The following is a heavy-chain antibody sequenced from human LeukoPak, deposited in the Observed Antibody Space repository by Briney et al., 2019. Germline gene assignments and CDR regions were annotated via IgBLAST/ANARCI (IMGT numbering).Heavy chain of an antibody. CDR3: ARDNSVGDYAWWFDP. J-gene: IGHJ5*02. V-gene: IGHV7-4-1*02. CDR2: INTNTGNP. D-gene: IGHD1-26*01. Sequence: ASVKVSCKASGYIFTSYAMNWVRQAPGQGLEWMGWINTNTGNPTYAQGFTGRFVFSLDTSVTTAYLQISSLKAEDTAVYYCARDNSVGDYAWWFDPWGQGTLVTVSS. CDR1: GYIFTSYA.